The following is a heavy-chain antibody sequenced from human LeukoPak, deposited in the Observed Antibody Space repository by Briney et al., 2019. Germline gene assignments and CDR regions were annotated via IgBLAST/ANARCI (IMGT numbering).Heavy chain of an antibody. V-gene: IGHV1-8*01. Sequence: ASVKVSCKASGYTFTSYDINWVRQATGQGLEWMGWMNPNSGNTGYAQKFQGRVTMTRNTSISTAYMGLSSLRSEDTAVYYCARGGGPRSGRGYYYYGMDVWGQGTTVTVSS. J-gene: IGHJ6*02. CDR3: ARGGGPRSGRGYYYYGMDV. CDR1: GYTFTSYD. CDR2: MNPNSGNT. D-gene: IGHD3-3*01.